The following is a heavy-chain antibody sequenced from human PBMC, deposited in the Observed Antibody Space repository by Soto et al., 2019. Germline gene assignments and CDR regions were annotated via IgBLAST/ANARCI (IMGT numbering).Heavy chain of an antibody. CDR3: ASELY. J-gene: IGHJ4*02. V-gene: IGHV3-30-3*01. CDR2: ISYDGSNK. Sequence: QVQLVESGGGVVQPGRSLRLSCAASGFTFSSYARHWFRQAPGKGLEWVAVISYDGSNKYYADSVKGRFTISRDNSKNTLYLQMNSLRAEDTAVYYCASELYWGKGTLVTVSS. CDR1: GFTFSSYA.